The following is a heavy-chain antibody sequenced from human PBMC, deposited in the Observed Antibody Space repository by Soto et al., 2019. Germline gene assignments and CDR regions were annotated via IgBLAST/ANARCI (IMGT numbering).Heavy chain of an antibody. Sequence: EVQLVESGGGLVQPGGSLRLSCAASGFTFSSYSMIWVRQAPGKGLEWVSYISSSSSTIYYADSVKGRFTISRDNAKNSLYLQMNSLRAEDTAVYYCASQSSEWLLFASWGQGTLVTVSS. J-gene: IGHJ4*02. CDR2: ISSSSSTI. CDR3: ASQSSEWLLFAS. V-gene: IGHV3-48*01. D-gene: IGHD5-12*01. CDR1: GFTFSSYS.